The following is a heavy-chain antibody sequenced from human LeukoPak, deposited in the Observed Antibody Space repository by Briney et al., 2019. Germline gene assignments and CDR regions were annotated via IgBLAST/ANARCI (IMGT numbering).Heavy chain of an antibody. CDR3: ARGSYTSGWYYFDY. CDR1: GGSISSYY. J-gene: IGHJ4*02. Sequence: PSETLSLTCTVSGGSISSYYWSWIRQPPGKGLEWIGYIYYSGSTNYNPSLKSRVTISVDTSKNQFSLKMSSVTAADPAVYYCARGSYTSGWYYFDYWGQGILVIVSS. V-gene: IGHV4-59*08. CDR2: IYYSGST. D-gene: IGHD6-19*01.